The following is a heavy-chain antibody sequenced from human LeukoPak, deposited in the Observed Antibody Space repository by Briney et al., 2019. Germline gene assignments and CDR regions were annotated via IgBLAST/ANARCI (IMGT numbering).Heavy chain of an antibody. CDR2: VYGSGGSA. CDR3: GKTTTGYSSVRNPASPVYY. J-gene: IGHJ4*02. V-gene: IGHV3-23*01. D-gene: IGHD6-19*01. Sequence: GGSVRLSCTASGFTFSSYAMYWVRQAPGKGLEGVSGVYGSGGSAHYADTVKGRFTIYRDNSKKTVYVQVNSLREEDRAVYYCGKTTTGYSSVRNPASPVYYSGQGALVSVSS. CDR1: GFTFSSYA.